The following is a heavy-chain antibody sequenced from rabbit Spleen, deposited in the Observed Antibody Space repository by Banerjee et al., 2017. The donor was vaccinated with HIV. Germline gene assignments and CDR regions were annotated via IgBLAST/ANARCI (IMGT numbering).Heavy chain of an antibody. CDR2: IYGGDIHST. Sequence: QSLEESGGGLVQPEGSLTLTCTASGFSFSSDYYICWVRQAPGKGLEWIACIYGGDIHSTAYASWAKGRFTISKTSSTTVTLQMTRLTAADTATYFCARDSGSSFSSYGMDLWGQGTLVTVS. V-gene: IGHV1S40*01. J-gene: IGHJ6*01. D-gene: IGHD8-1*01. CDR3: ARDSGSSFSSYGMDL. CDR1: GFSFSSDYY.